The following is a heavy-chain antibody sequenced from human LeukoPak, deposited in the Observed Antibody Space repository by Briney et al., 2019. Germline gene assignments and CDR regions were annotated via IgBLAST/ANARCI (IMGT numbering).Heavy chain of an antibody. CDR3: ARGGITMIVVVNTGIAFDI. Sequence: SQTLSLTCTVSGGSISSGDYYWSWIRQPPGKGLEWIGYIYYSGSTYYNPSLKSRVTISVDTSKNQFSLKLSSVTAADTAVYYCARGGITMIVVVNTGIAFDIWGQGTMVTVSS. CDR1: GGSISSGDYY. CDR2: IYYSGST. V-gene: IGHV4-30-4*01. J-gene: IGHJ3*02. D-gene: IGHD3-22*01.